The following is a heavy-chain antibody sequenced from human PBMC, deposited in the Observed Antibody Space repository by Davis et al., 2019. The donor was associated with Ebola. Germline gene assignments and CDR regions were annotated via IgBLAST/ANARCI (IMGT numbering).Heavy chain of an antibody. CDR2: ISGDGGST. Sequence: GESLKISCAASEFTFDDYAMHWVRQAPGKGLEWVSLISGDGGSTYYADSVKGRFTISRDNSKNSLYLQMNSLRTEDTALYYCAKDGIAAAGTLYYYDYYGMDVWGQGTTVTVSS. CDR1: EFTFDDYA. J-gene: IGHJ6*02. D-gene: IGHD6-13*01. CDR3: AKDGIAAAGTLYYYDYYGMDV. V-gene: IGHV3-43*02.